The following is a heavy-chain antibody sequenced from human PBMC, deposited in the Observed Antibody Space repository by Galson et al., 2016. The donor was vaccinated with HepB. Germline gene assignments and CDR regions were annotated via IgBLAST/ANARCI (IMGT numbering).Heavy chain of an antibody. Sequence: SLRLSCAASGSTFSSYFINWFRQAPGKGLEWVSSISSGGSSTYYADSVKGRFTISRDNAKNSLYLQMNSRRAEDTAVYYCARGLYGSGSHYYYYGMEFWGQGTTVTVSS. CDR1: GSTFSSYF. V-gene: IGHV3-21*01. J-gene: IGHJ6*02. D-gene: IGHD3-10*01. CDR3: ARGLYGSGSHYYYYGMEF. CDR2: ISSGGSST.